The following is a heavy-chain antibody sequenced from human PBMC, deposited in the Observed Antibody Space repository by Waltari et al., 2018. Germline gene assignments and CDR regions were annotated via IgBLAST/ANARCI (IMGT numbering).Heavy chain of an antibody. Sequence: EVHVVESGGGLVQPGGSLRLSCAASGFTFHSVWMSWVRQAPGKGLEWVASINQDGSDTYYVDSVKGRFIISRDNAENSLFLQMSSLSAEDTAVYSCATTLFRTQRGDGVDVWGQGTTVIVSS. D-gene: IGHD5-18*01. CDR3: ATTLFRTQRGDGVDV. CDR2: INQDGSDT. J-gene: IGHJ6*02. V-gene: IGHV3-7*01. CDR1: GFTFHSVW.